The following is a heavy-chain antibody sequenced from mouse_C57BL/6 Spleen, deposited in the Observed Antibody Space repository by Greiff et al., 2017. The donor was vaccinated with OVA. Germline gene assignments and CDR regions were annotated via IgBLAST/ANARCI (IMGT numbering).Heavy chain of an antibody. CDR1: GYTFTSYW. J-gene: IGHJ2*01. CDR3: AREVITTVVATN. Sequence: QVQLQQPGAELVKPGASVKLSCKASGYTFTSYWMHWVKQRPGQGLEWIGMIHPNSGSTNYNEKFKSKATLTVDKSSSTAYMQLSSLTSEDSAVYYCAREVITTVVATNWGQGTTLTVSS. D-gene: IGHD1-1*01. V-gene: IGHV1-64*01. CDR2: IHPNSGST.